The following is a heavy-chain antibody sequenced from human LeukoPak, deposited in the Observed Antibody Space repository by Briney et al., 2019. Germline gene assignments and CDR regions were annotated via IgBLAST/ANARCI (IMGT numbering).Heavy chain of an antibody. CDR1: GGSFSGYY. CDR2: INHSGST. Sequence: PSETLSLTCAVYGGSFSGYYWSWIRQPPGKGLEWIGEINHSGSTNYNPSLKSRVTISVDKSKNQFSLKLSSVTAADTAVYYCARAGYGDYSGSFDYWGQGTLVTVSS. D-gene: IGHD4-17*01. V-gene: IGHV4-34*01. J-gene: IGHJ4*02. CDR3: ARAGYGDYSGSFDY.